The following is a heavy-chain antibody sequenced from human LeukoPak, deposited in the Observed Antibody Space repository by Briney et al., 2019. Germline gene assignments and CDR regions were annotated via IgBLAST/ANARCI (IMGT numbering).Heavy chain of an antibody. J-gene: IGHJ4*02. CDR1: GFTFSSQS. CDR3: AQGGWNGYYIGY. CDR2: ISSGSSTI. D-gene: IGHD3-3*01. V-gene: IGHV3-48*04. Sequence: PGGSLRLSCAGSGFTFSSQSMNWVRQVPGKGLEWISYISSGSSTIYYVDSVKGRFTISRDNAKNSLYLQMNSLRAEDTAVYYCAQGGWNGYYIGYWGQGTLVTVSS.